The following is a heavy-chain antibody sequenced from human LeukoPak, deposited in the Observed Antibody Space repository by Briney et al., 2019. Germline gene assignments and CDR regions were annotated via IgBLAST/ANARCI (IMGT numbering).Heavy chain of an antibody. CDR3: AKGTAKLLIDY. D-gene: IGHD2-15*01. V-gene: IGHV3-30*18. J-gene: IGHJ4*02. CDR1: GFTFGSYG. Sequence: PGRSLRLSCAASGFTFGSYGMHWVRQAPGKGLEWVAVISYDGSNKYYADSVKGRFTISRDNSKNTLYLQMNSLRAEDTAVYYCAKGTAKLLIDYWGQGTLVTVSS. CDR2: ISYDGSNK.